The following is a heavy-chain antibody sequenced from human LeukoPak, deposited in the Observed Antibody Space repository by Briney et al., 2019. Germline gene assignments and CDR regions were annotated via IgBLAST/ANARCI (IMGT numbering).Heavy chain of an antibody. CDR2: IYYSGST. V-gene: IGHV4-39*01. CDR1: GGSISSSSYY. CDR3: ARHQDHITMIVVVPTNAFDI. D-gene: IGHD3-22*01. J-gene: IGHJ3*02. Sequence: SETLSLTCTVSGGSISSSSYYWGWIRQPPGKGLEWIGSIYYSGSTYYNPSLKSRVTISVDTSKNQFSLKLSSVTAADTAVYYCARHQDHITMIVVVPTNAFDIWGQGTMVTVSS.